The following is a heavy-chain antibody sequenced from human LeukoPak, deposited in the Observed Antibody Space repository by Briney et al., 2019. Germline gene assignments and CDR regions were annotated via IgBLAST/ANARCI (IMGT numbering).Heavy chain of an antibody. Sequence: SETLSLTCAVSGGSISSSNWWSWVRQPPGKGLEWIGEIYHSGSTNYNPSLKSRVTISVDTSKNQFSLKLSSVTAADTAVYYCARDVSGSYYSDYWGQGTLVTVSS. J-gene: IGHJ4*02. CDR1: GGSISSSNW. V-gene: IGHV4-4*02. D-gene: IGHD1-26*01. CDR2: IYHSGST. CDR3: ARDVSGSYYSDY.